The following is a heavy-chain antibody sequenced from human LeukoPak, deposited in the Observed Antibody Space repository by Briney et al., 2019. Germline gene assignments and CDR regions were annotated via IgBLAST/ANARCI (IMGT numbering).Heavy chain of an antibody. CDR3: ARVMDDSSGADDY. J-gene: IGHJ4*02. Sequence: KPSETLSLTCAVYGGSFSGYYWSWIRQPPGKGLEWIGEINHSGSTNYNPSLKSRVTMSVDTSKNQFSLKLSSVTAADTAVYYCARVMDDSSGADDYWGQGTLVTVSS. CDR1: GGSFSGYY. D-gene: IGHD3-22*01. V-gene: IGHV4-34*01. CDR2: INHSGST.